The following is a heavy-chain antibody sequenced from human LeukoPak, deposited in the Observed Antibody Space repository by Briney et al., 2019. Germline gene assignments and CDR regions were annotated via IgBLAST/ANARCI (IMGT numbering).Heavy chain of an antibody. CDR3: ARQKWITMVRGVINWFDP. V-gene: IGHV4-39*01. CDR1: GDSISTSNYY. CDR2: VYYSGST. J-gene: IGHJ5*02. Sequence: ASETLSLTCTVSGDSISTSNYYWGWIRQPPGKGLEWIGNVYYSGSTHYNPSLKSRVSISVDTSKNQFSLKLSSVTAADTAVYYCARQKWITMVRGVINWFDPWGQGTLVTVSS. D-gene: IGHD3-10*01.